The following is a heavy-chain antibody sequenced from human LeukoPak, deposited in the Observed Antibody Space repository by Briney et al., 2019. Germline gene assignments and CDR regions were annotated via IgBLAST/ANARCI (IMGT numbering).Heavy chain of an antibody. CDR2: IYYSGST. J-gene: IGHJ6*02. CDR3: ARDIVTVVSPGMDV. Sequence: PSETLSLTCTVSGGSISSYYWSWIRQPPGKGLEWIGYIYYSGSTNYNPSLKSRVTISVDTSKNQFSLKLSSVTAADTAVYYCARDIVTVVSPGMDVWGQGTTVTVSS. CDR1: GGSISSYY. D-gene: IGHD4-23*01. V-gene: IGHV4-59*01.